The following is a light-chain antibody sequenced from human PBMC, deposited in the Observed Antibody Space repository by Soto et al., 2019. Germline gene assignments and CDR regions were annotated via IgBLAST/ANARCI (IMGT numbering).Light chain of an antibody. CDR2: EGS. V-gene: IGLV2-23*01. J-gene: IGLJ1*01. CDR3: CSYAGSSTYV. CDR1: SSDVGGFNL. Sequence: QSALTQPVSVSGSPGQSITISCTGTSSDVGGFNLVSWYQQHPGKAPKLMIYEGSERPSGVSDRFSGSKSGNTASLTISGLQAADEADYYCCSYAGSSTYVFGTGTKLTGL.